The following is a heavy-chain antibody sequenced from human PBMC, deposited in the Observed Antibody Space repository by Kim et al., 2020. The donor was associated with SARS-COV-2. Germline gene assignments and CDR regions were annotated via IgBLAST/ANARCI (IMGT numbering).Heavy chain of an antibody. CDR3: ARVGYSGYDYYGMDV. J-gene: IGHJ6*02. D-gene: IGHD5-12*01. CDR2: IGNAGDT. CDR1: GFTFSSYD. V-gene: IGHV3-13*01. Sequence: GGSLRLSCAASGFTFSSYDMHWVRQATGKGLEWVSAIGNAGDTYYPGSVKGRFTISRETAKNSLYLQMNSLRAGDTAVYYCARVGYSGYDYYGMDVWGQGTTVTVSS.